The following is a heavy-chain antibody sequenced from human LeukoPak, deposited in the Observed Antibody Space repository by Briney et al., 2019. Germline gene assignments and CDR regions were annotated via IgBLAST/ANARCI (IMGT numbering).Heavy chain of an antibody. D-gene: IGHD2-2*01. Sequence: SETLSLTCAVYGGSFSGYYWSWIRQPPGKGLEWIGEINHSGSTNYNPSLKSRVTISVDTSKNQFSLKLSSATAADTAVYYCARSRLGGIVVVPAAQRLLFDYWGQGTLVTVSS. CDR1: GGSFSGYY. V-gene: IGHV4-34*01. J-gene: IGHJ4*02. CDR3: ARSRLGGIVVVPAAQRLLFDY. CDR2: INHSGST.